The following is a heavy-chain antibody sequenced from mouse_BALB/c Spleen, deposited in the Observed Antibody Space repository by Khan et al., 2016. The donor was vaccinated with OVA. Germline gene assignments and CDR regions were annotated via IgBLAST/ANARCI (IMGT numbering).Heavy chain of an antibody. CDR1: GYTFTSYT. D-gene: IGHD2-14*01. J-gene: IGHJ3*01. CDR3: VREREYHRYDDRIDY. Sequence: QVRLQHPGVELSRPGASLKLSCKSSGYTFTSYTMHWVRQRPGQASDWFGHFNLINYYTIYNQYFKDKATLIVDKSSSISYMQLVCLTSADSSAYYYVREREYHRYDDRIDYWGQGTLVTVSA. V-gene: IGHV1-4*01. CDR2: FNLINYYT.